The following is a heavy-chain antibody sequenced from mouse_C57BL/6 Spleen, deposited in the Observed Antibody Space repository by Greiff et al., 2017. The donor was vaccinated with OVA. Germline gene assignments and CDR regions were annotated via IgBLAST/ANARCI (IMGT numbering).Heavy chain of an antibody. CDR2: LLPGSGST. CDR1: GYTFTGYW. Sequence: QVQLKQSGAELMKPGASVKLSCKATGYTFTGYWIEWVKQRPGHGLEWIGELLPGSGSTNSNEKFKGKATFTADTSSNTAYMQLSSLTTEDSAIYYCARQLRPRAFDYWGKGTTLTVSS. D-gene: IGHD3-2*02. V-gene: IGHV1-9*01. J-gene: IGHJ2*01. CDR3: ARQLRPRAFDY.